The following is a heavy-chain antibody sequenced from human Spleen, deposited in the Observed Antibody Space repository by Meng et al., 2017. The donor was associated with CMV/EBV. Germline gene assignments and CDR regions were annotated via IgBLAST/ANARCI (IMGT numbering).Heavy chain of an antibody. D-gene: IGHD3-3*01. CDR2: IYYSGST. V-gene: IGHV4-61*01. CDR1: SSGPYY. Sequence: SSGPYYWSWIRQPPGKGLEWIGYIYYSGSTNYNPSLKSRVTISVDTSKNQFSLRLNSVTAADTAVYYCASSTHKIFGIVRSGWVDPWGQGTLVTVSS. J-gene: IGHJ5*02. CDR3: ASSTHKIFGIVRSGWVDP.